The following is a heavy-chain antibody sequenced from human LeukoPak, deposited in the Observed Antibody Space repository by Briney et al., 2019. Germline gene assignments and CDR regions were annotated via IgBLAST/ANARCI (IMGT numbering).Heavy chain of an antibody. V-gene: IGHV3-30*18. Sequence: PGGSLRLSCAASGFTFSSYGMHWVRQAPGKGLEWVAVISYDGSNKYYADSVKGRFTISRDNSKNTLYLQMNSLRAEDTAVYYCAKKFTGTTVISGDYFDYWGQGTLVTVSS. CDR2: ISYDGSNK. CDR1: GFTFSSYG. CDR3: AKKFTGTTVISGDYFDY. J-gene: IGHJ4*02. D-gene: IGHD4-17*01.